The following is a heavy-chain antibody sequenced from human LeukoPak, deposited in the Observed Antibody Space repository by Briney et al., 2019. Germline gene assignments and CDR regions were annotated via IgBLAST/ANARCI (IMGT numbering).Heavy chain of an antibody. CDR1: GFTFSSYA. V-gene: IGHV3-30-3*01. CDR3: AREFYDSSGYSFDY. D-gene: IGHD3-22*01. Sequence: GGSLRLSCAASGFTFSSYAMHWVRQAPGKGLEWVAVISYDGSNKYYADSVKGRFTISGDNSKNTLYLQMNSLRAEDTAVYYCAREFYDSSGYSFDYWGQGTLVTVSS. CDR2: ISYDGSNK. J-gene: IGHJ4*02.